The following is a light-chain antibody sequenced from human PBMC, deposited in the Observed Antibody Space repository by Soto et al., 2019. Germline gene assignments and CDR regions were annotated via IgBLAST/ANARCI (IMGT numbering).Light chain of an antibody. CDR3: QQANSFPLT. J-gene: IGKJ5*01. Sequence: DYQLTQAASTLSASVWDRVTITCRASQNIYTWLAWSQKKPGIAPKLLIHKASTLESGVPSRFSGSGSGTDFTLTISSLQPEDFATYYCQQANSFPLTFGQGTRLEIK. CDR1: QNIYTW. CDR2: KAS. V-gene: IGKV1-5*03.